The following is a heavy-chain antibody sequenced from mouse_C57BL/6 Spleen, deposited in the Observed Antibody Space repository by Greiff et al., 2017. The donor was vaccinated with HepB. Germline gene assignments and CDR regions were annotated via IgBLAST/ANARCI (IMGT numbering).Heavy chain of an antibody. CDR2: INPNNGGT. CDR3: ASGGYGSSYWYFDV. J-gene: IGHJ1*03. D-gene: IGHD1-1*01. V-gene: IGHV1-18*01. Sequence: VQLQQSGPELVKPGASVKIPCKASGYTFTDYNMDWVKQSHGKSLEWIGDINPNNGGTIYNQKFKGKATLTVDKSSSTAYMELRSLTSEDTAVYYCASGGYGSSYWYFDVWGTGTTVTVSS. CDR1: GYTFTDYN.